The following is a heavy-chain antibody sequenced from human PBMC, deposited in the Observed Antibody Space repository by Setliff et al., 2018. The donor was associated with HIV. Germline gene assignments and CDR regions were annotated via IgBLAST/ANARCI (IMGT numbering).Heavy chain of an antibody. CDR1: GFTFSSYW. CDR2: INQDGSEK. J-gene: IGHJ4*02. D-gene: IGHD1-26*01. CDR3: ARDSGTTVGATGLGY. V-gene: IGHV3-7*01. Sequence: PGGSLRLSCAASGFTFSSYWIIWVRQAPGKGLEWVANINQDGSEKYYVDSVKGRFTISRDNAKNSLYLQMNSLTAEDTAVYYCARDSGTTVGATGLGYWGQGTLVTVSS.